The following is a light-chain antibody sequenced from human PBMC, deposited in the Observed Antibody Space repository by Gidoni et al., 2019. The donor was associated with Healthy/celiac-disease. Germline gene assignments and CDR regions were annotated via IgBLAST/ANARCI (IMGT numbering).Light chain of an antibody. Sequence: DIVMTQSPLSLPVTPGEPASISCRSSQSLLQSNGYNYLDWYLQKPGQSPQLLIYLGSNRASGVPDRFSGSGSGTDFTLKISRVEAEDVGVYYCMQALQTPRTFGGGTKVEIK. CDR3: MQALQTPRT. J-gene: IGKJ4*01. CDR1: QSLLQSNGYNY. V-gene: IGKV2-28*01. CDR2: LGS.